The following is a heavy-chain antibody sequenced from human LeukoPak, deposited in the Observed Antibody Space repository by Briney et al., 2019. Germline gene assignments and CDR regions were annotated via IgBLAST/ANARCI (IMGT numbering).Heavy chain of an antibody. V-gene: IGHV1-18*01. CDR2: ISAYNGHT. CDR1: GYTFTSDG. D-gene: IGHD3-10*01. CDR3: ARDYGSGGYRFHF. Sequence: ASVKVSCKASGYTFTSDGISWGRQAPGQGLEWMGWISAYNGHTNYGQKFQGRITMTTDTSTTTAYMELRSLRSDDTAVYYCARDYGSGGYRFHFWGQGTLVTVSS. J-gene: IGHJ4*02.